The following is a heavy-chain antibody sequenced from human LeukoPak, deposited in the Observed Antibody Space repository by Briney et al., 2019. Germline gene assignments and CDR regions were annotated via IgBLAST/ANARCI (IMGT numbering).Heavy chain of an antibody. D-gene: IGHD1-26*01. CDR1: GGSISSYY. Sequence: PSETLSLTCTVSGGSISSYYWSWIRQPPGKGLEWIGYISYSGSTNYNPSLKSRVTISVDTSKNQFSLKLSSVTAADTAVYYCARLVGATTMDYFDYWGQGTLVTVSS. J-gene: IGHJ4*02. V-gene: IGHV4-59*08. CDR2: ISYSGST. CDR3: ARLVGATTMDYFDY.